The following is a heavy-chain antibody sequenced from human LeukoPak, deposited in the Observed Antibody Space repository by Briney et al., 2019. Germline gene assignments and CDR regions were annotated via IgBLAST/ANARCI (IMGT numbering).Heavy chain of an antibody. CDR3: ARDQEQWPKYYFDC. J-gene: IGHJ4*02. D-gene: IGHD6-19*01. CDR1: GFTFSSYS. Sequence: PGGSLRLSCAASGFTFSSYSMNWVRQAPGKGLEWVSSISSSSSYIYYADSVKGRFTISRDNAKNSLYLQMNSLRAEDTAVYYCARDQEQWPKYYFDCWGQGALVTVSS. V-gene: IGHV3-21*01. CDR2: ISSSSSYI.